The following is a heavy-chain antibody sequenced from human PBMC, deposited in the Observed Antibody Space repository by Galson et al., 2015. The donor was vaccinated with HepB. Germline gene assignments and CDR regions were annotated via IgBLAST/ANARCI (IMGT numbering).Heavy chain of an antibody. V-gene: IGHV3-7*01. CDR1: GFTFSTYW. CDR3: ARAPFGSSSY. CDR2: INQDGSKK. J-gene: IGHJ4*02. D-gene: IGHD6-13*01. Sequence: SLRLSCAGSGFTFSTYWMNWVRQAPGKGLEWVANINQDGSKKYYVDSVKGRFTISRDNAKNSVYLQMNSLRPEDTAVYYCARAPFGSSSYWGQGTLVTVYS.